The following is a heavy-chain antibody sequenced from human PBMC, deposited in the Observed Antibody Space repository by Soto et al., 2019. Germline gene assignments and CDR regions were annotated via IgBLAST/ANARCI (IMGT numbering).Heavy chain of an antibody. CDR1: GYTFTVYY. CDR2: INPDSGDT. V-gene: IGHV1-2*04. J-gene: IGHJ3*01. Sequence: QVQLVQSGAEVKKPGASVKVSCMSSGYTFTVYYIHWLRQAPGQGPEWLGLINPDSGDTSYAQKFRGWVTMTRDTSISTAYMELNRLTSDDTAVYFCARGPDFGGFHVWGQGTVVTVSS. CDR3: ARGPDFGGFHV. D-gene: IGHD3-3*01.